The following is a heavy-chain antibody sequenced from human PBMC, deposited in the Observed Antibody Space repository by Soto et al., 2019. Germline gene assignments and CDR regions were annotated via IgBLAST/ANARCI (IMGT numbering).Heavy chain of an antibody. J-gene: IGHJ4*02. D-gene: IGHD1-26*01. CDR3: VRGNGGAQADPFDH. Sequence: EVQLVESGGGLVQPGRSLRLSCAGAGFTFDDYAMHWVRQAPGKGLEWVSGISWHSGDIGYADSVKGRVTISRDNASNSRSLQMNATGADDTALYRCVRGNGGAQADPFDHWGQGTLVTVSS. CDR1: GFTFDDYA. CDR2: ISWHSGDI. V-gene: IGHV3-9*01.